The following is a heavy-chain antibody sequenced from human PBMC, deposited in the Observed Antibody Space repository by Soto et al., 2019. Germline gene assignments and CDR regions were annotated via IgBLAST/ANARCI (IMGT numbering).Heavy chain of an antibody. D-gene: IGHD3-3*01. Sequence: LSLTCKVSGGSMRGYSWSWIRQTPGEGREWIGYVSHSGRTDYSPSLKNRVTISLDMSKNHFALHVNSVDPADTAVYYCARVAMENYHDMWSGSTSSALDVWGQGTTVTVSS. V-gene: IGHV4-59*13. CDR3: ARVAMENYHDMWSGSTSSALDV. CDR1: GGSMRGYS. J-gene: IGHJ6*02. CDR2: VSHSGRT.